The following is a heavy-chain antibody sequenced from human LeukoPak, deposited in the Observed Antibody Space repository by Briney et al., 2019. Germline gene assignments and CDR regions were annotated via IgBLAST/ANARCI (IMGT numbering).Heavy chain of an antibody. D-gene: IGHD2-21*02. J-gene: IGHJ6*02. CDR1: GYTFTGYY. CDR3: ARALRDCGGDCYAYGMDV. CDR2: INPNSGGT. V-gene: IGHV1-2*02. Sequence: ASVKVSCKASGYTFTGYYMHWVRQAPGQGLEWMGWINPNSGGTNYAQKFQGRVTMTRDTSISTAYMELSSLRSEDTAVYYCARALRDCGGDCYAYGMDVWGQGTTVTVSS.